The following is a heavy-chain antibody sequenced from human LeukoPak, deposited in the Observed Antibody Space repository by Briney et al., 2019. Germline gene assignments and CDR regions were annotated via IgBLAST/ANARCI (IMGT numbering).Heavy chain of an antibody. V-gene: IGHV4-34*01. CDR1: GGSFSGYY. CDR3: ARVTRDYGDYYFDY. J-gene: IGHJ4*02. CDR2: INHSGST. Sequence: SETLSLTCAVYGGSFSGYYWSWIRQPPGKGLEWIGEINHSGSTNYSPSLRSRVTISVDTSKNQFSLKLSSVTAADTAVYYCARVTRDYGDYYFDYWGQGTLVTVSS. D-gene: IGHD4-17*01.